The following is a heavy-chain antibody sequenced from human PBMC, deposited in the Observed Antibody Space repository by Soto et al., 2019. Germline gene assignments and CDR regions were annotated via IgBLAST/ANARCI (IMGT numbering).Heavy chain of an antibody. CDR3: ARVVTGYDGMDV. CDR1: GGSISSYY. D-gene: IGHD3-9*01. CDR2: IYYSGST. V-gene: IGHV4-59*01. J-gene: IGHJ6*02. Sequence: ETLSLTCTVSGGSISSYYWSWIRQPPGKGLEWIGYIYYSGSTNYNPSLKSRVTISVDTSKNQFSLKLSSVTAADTAVYYCARVVTGYDGMDVWGQGTTVTVSS.